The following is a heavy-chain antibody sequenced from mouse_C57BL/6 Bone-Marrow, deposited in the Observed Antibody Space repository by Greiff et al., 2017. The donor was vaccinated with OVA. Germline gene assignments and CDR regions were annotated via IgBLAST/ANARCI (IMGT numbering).Heavy chain of an antibody. CDR2: IDPETGDT. CDR1: GFNIKDDY. J-gene: IGHJ1*03. CDR3: TPHYYGSSYGYFDV. Sequence: EVQLQQSGAELVRPGASVKLSCTASGFNIKDDYMHWVKQRPDQGLEWIGWIDPETGDTEYASKFQGKATITADTSSNTAYLQLSSLTSEDTAVYYCTPHYYGSSYGYFDVWGTGTTVTVSS. V-gene: IGHV14-4*01. D-gene: IGHD1-1*01.